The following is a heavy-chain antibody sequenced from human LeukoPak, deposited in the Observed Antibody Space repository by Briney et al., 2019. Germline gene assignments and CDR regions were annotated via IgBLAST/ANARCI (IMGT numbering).Heavy chain of an antibody. V-gene: IGHV3-7*03. CDR1: GFTFSSYW. CDR2: IKQDGSAK. CDR3: AKEYYYDSSGPYY. D-gene: IGHD3-22*01. J-gene: IGHJ4*02. Sequence: GGSLRLSCAASGFTFSSYWMSWVRQAPGKGLEWVANIKQDGSAKYYVDSVKGRFTISRDNSKNTLYLQMNSLRAEDTAVYYCAKEYYYDSSGPYYWGQGTLVTVSS.